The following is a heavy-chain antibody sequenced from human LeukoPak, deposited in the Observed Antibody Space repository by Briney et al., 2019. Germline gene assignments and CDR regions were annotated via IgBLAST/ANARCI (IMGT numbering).Heavy chain of an antibody. CDR3: ARVTSRTPAAGIDY. J-gene: IGHJ4*02. CDR1: GFTFRSYT. Sequence: GGSLRLSCAASGFTFRSYTMHWVRQAPGKGLEWVALISYDGSNKYYADSVKGRFTISRDNAKNTLYLQMNSLRAEDTAVYHCARVTSRTPAAGIDYWGQGTLVTVSS. D-gene: IGHD6-13*01. CDR2: ISYDGSNK. V-gene: IGHV3-30*04.